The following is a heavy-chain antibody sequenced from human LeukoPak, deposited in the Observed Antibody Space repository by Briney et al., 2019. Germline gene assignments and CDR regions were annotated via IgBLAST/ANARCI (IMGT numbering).Heavy chain of an antibody. Sequence: SQTLSLTCAISGDSVSSYSAAWNWIRQSPSIGLEWLVRTYYRSKWYNDYAVSVKSRITINPDTSKNQFSLQLNSVTPEDTAVYYCARSSGDLDYWGQGTLVTVSS. CDR3: ARSSGDLDY. V-gene: IGHV6-1*01. D-gene: IGHD1-26*01. CDR1: GDSVSSYSAA. CDR2: TYYRSKWYN. J-gene: IGHJ4*02.